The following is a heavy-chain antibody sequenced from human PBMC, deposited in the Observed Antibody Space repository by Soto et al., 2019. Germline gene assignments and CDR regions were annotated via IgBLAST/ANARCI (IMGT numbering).Heavy chain of an antibody. CDR1: GGSISSDDDY. J-gene: IGHJ4*02. CDR2: INYSGST. CDR3: ARGVGADIFDY. D-gene: IGHD1-26*01. Sequence: PSETLSLTCTVSGGSISSDDDYWSWIRQPPGKGLEWTGYINYSGSTYYNPSPQSRVIISVDASKNQFSLKLSSVTAADTAVYYCARGVGADIFDYWGKGILVTVSS. V-gene: IGHV4-30-4*01.